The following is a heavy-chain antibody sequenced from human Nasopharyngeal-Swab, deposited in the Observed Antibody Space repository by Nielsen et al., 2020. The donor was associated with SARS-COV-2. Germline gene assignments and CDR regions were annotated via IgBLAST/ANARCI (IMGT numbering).Heavy chain of an antibody. CDR1: FSNYA. CDR3: ARGDYRGTYYFDY. Sequence: SVKVSCKASFSNYAISWVRQAPGQGLEWMGRIIPILGITNYAQKFHDRATITADKSTSTAYMELSGLRSEDTAVYYCARGDYRGTYYFDYWGQGTLVTVSP. CDR2: IIPILGIT. D-gene: IGHD1-26*01. J-gene: IGHJ4*02. V-gene: IGHV1-69*04.